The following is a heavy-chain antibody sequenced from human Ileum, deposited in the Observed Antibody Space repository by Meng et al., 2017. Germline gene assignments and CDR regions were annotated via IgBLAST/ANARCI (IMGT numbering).Heavy chain of an antibody. D-gene: IGHD3-10*01. Sequence: QVQLQESGPGLVKPSGTLSLTCAVSGGSISNGKWWSWVRQPPGKGLEWIGEISQSGTTNYYTSLNSRVSISLDKANNHLSLTMTSVTAAATAVYYCATYGSGFTPPLDPWGQGILVTVSS. V-gene: IGHV4-4*02. J-gene: IGHJ5*02. CDR2: ISQSGTT. CDR3: ATYGSGFTPPLDP. CDR1: GGSISNGKW.